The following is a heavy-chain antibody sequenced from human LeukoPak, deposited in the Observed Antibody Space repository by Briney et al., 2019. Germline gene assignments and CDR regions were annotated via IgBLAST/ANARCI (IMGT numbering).Heavy chain of an antibody. J-gene: IGHJ4*02. CDR3: ARANIVVVPAAMWLAVAGTPYFDY. Sequence: SETLSLTCAVYGESFSGYYWSWIRQPPGKGLEGIGEINHSGSTNYNPSLKSRVTISVDTSKNQFSLKLSSVTAADTAVYYCARANIVVVPAAMWLAVAGTPYFDYWGQGTLVTVSS. CDR1: GESFSGYY. V-gene: IGHV4-34*01. D-gene: IGHD2-2*01. CDR2: INHSGST.